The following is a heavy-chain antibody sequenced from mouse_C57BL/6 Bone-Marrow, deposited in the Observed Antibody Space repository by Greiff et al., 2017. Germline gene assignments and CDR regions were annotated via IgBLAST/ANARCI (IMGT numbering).Heavy chain of an antibody. D-gene: IGHD1-1*01. CDR3: ARDTTVVANARDY. CDR2: INPYNGGT. J-gene: IGHJ4*01. V-gene: IGHV1-19*01. CDR1: GYTFTDYY. Sequence: VQLKQSGPVLVKPGASVKMSCKASGYTFTDYYMNWVKQSHGKSLEWIGVINPYNGGTSYNQKFKGKATLTVDKSSSTAYMERNSLTSEDSAVYYCARDTTVVANARDYGGQGTSGTVSS.